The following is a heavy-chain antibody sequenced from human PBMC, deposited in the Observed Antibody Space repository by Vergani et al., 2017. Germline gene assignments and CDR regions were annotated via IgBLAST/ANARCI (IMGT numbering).Heavy chain of an antibody. CDR3: ARDTAMVTGYYYGMDV. CDR2: IYSGGST. CDR1: GFTVSSNY. J-gene: IGHJ6*02. V-gene: IGHV3-66*01. Sequence: EVQLVESGGGLVQPGGSLRLSCAASGFTVSSNYMSWVRQAPGKGLEWVSVIYSGGSTYYADSVKVRFTISRDNSKNTLYLQMNSLRAEDTAVYYCARDTAMVTGYYYGMDVWGQGTTVTVSS. D-gene: IGHD5-18*01.